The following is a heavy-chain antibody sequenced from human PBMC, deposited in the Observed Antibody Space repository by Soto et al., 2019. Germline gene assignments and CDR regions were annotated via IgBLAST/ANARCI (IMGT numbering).Heavy chain of an antibody. V-gene: IGHV4-31*03. Sequence: QVQLQESGPGLVKPSQTLSLTCTVSGGSISSGGYYWSWLRQHPGKGLEWIGYIYYSGSTYYNPSLKSRVTISADTSKNQFSLKLSSVTAADTAVYYWARETVIIANFFDYWGQGTLVTVSS. CDR2: IYYSGST. CDR1: GGSISSGGYY. D-gene: IGHD3-10*01. J-gene: IGHJ4*02. CDR3: ARETVIIANFFDY.